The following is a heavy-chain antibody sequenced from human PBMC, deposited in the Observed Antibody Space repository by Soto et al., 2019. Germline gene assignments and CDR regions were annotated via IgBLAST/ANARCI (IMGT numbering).Heavy chain of an antibody. V-gene: IGHV4-59*01. CDR2: IYYSGNT. CDR1: GGSISTYY. CDR3: ARERREEIHDGYDLDC. J-gene: IGHJ4*02. Sequence: SETLSLTCTVSGGSISTYYWSWIRQPPGKGLEWIGYIYYSGNTNSNPSLKSRITMSVDTSKNQFSLKLSSVTAADTAVYYCARERREEIHDGYDLDCWGQGTLVTVSS. D-gene: IGHD5-12*01.